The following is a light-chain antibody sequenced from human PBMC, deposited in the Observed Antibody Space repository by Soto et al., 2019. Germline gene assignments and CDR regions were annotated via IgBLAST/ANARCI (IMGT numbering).Light chain of an antibody. CDR1: QSVSSSY. Sequence: EIVLTQSPGTLSLSPGERATLSCRASQSVSSSYLAWYQQKPGQAPRLLISSRATGIPDRFSGSGSGTDFTLTISRLEPEDFAVYYCQQYGSSPRTFGQGTKLEIK. CDR3: QQYGSSPRT. J-gene: IGKJ2*01. V-gene: IGKV3-20*01.